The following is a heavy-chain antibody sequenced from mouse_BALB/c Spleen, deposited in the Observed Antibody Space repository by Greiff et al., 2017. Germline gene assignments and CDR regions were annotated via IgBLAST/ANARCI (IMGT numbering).Heavy chain of an antibody. CDR1: GFSLTGNG. D-gene: IGHD1-1*02. J-gene: IGHJ3*01. Sequence: VHLVESGPGLVAPSQSLTITCTVSGFSLTGNGVNWVRQPPGKGLEWLGMIWGDGSTDYNSALKSRLSISKDNSKSQVFLKMNSLQTDDTARYYCARERGGLAWFAYWGQGTLVTVSA. V-gene: IGHV2-6-7*01. CDR2: IWGDGST. CDR3: ARERGGLAWFAY.